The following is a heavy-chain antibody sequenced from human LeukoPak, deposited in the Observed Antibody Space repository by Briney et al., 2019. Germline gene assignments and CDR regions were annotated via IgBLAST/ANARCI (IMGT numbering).Heavy chain of an antibody. J-gene: IGHJ4*02. D-gene: IGHD3-22*01. Sequence: GGSLRLSCGASGFSVSSKYMSWVRQAPGKGLEWVSVIFGGGSTYFADSVKGRFTISRDNSKNTLYLQMNSLSAEDTAVYYCARVPKWLHFDYWGQGTLVTVSS. CDR1: GFSVSSKY. CDR3: ARVPKWLHFDY. CDR2: IFGGGST. V-gene: IGHV3-66*01.